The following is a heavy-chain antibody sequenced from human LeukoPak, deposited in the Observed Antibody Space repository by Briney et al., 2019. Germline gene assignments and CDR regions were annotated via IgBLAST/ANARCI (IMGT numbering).Heavy chain of an antibody. CDR3: AKASIAAAGGYFQH. CDR2: ISYDGTNK. CDR1: GFTFSSYG. J-gene: IGHJ1*01. V-gene: IGHV3-30*18. D-gene: IGHD6-13*01. Sequence: GRSLRLSCAASGFTFSSYGMHWVRQAPGKGLEWVALISYDGTNKYYGDSVKGRFTISRDKSKSTLFLQMNSLRAEDTAVYYCAKASIAAAGGYFQHWGQGTLVT.